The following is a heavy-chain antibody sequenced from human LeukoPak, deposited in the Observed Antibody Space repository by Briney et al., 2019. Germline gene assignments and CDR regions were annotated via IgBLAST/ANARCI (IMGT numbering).Heavy chain of an antibody. D-gene: IGHD2-21*01. CDR1: GFIFNKVC. CDR3: TPVMVEDRGF. Sequence: GRCLSLSCAVSGFIFNKVCTNCVSDAPGKSPEWVGSIKSNNDGGTTDYASQVEGRFIISRDNSKNTIYLQMNRLIIDDTAIYYCTPVMVEDRGFWGQGTLVTVSS. J-gene: IGHJ4*02. V-gene: IGHV3-15*01. CDR2: IKSNNDGGTT.